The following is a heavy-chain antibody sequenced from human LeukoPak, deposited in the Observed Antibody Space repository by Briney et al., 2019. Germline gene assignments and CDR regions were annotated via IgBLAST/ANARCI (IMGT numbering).Heavy chain of an antibody. CDR3: VRRESTSALIRK. CDR2: INHSGST. V-gene: IGHV4-34*01. J-gene: IGHJ4*02. Sequence: SETLSLTCAVYGGSFSGYYWSWIRQPPGKGLEWIGEINHSGSTNYNPSLKSRVTISVDTSKNQFSLKLRSVTAADTAVYYCVRRESTSALIRKWGQGTLVTVSS. CDR1: GGSFSGYY. D-gene: IGHD2/OR15-2a*01.